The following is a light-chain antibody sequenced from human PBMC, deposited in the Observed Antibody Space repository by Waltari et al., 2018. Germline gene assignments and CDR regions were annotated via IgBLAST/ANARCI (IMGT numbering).Light chain of an antibody. V-gene: IGLV1-47*01. Sequence: QSVLTQPPSASGTPGQRVTISCSRSSSNVGSNFVFWYQQLPGAAPKLLIFKNNQRPSGVPDRFSGSKSGTSASLDISGLRSEDEADYYCAAWDDNLGGVFGGGTKLTVL. J-gene: IGLJ3*02. CDR1: SSNVGSNF. CDR3: AAWDDNLGGV. CDR2: KNN.